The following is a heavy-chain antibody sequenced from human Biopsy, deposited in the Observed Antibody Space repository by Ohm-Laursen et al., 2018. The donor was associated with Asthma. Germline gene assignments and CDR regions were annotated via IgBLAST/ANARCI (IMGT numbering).Heavy chain of an antibody. V-gene: IGHV3-53*01. J-gene: IGHJ4*02. Sequence: LSLTCAASGFAVSRDHMFWVRQAPGKGLEWVSVIYSGGTSHTADSVRGRFTISRDYSKNTLYLQMHSLRAEDTAVYYCARGDSSNWSHYYFDYWGQGTLVTVSS. CDR1: GFAVSRDH. D-gene: IGHD3-22*01. CDR3: ARGDSSNWSHYYFDY. CDR2: IYSGGTS.